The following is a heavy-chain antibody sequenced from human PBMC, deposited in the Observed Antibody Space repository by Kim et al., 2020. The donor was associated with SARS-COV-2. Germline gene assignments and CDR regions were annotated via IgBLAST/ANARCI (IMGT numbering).Heavy chain of an antibody. CDR2: IKTGGSAQ. CDR1: GFTFSTNW. Sequence: GGSLRLSCAASGFTFSTNWMNWIRQAPGKGLEWVADIKTGGSAQYYVDSVRGRFTISRDNAKTSLYLQMNSLRADDTAVYYCGRDMDVWGQGTTVTVSS. J-gene: IGHJ6*02. V-gene: IGHV3-7*01. CDR3: GRDMDV.